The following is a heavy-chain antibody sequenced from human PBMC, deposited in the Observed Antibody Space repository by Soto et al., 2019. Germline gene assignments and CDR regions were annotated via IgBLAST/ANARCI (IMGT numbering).Heavy chain of an antibody. D-gene: IGHD1-1*01. V-gene: IGHV4-4*01. CDR2: IYHLGTT. J-gene: IGHJ5*02. CDR1: GALVSSTRW. CDR3: ARTGKFYHHDMSCLPFDH. Sequence: QETLCHNCTVSGALVSSTRWLRWVRLFPAGGLEWIGDIYHLGTTNYNPSLKRRVSISLDKSKNQFSLKLTSVTAADTAVYFCARTGKFYHHDMSCLPFDHWGPGVLVTVS.